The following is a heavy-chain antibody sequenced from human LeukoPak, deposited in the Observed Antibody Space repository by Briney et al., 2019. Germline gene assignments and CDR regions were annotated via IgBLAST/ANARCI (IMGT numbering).Heavy chain of an antibody. CDR2: VNGNGGSI. CDR3: AKSVGRVPTAIPRDRYFDY. J-gene: IGHJ4*02. V-gene: IGHV3-23*01. Sequence: GGSLRLSCAASGFTFSSYTMSWVRQAPGKGLEWVSTVNGNGGSIYYADSVKGRFTISRDNSKNTLYLQMNSPRAEDTAVYYCAKSVGRVPTAIPRDRYFDYWGQGTLVTVSS. CDR1: GFTFSSYT. D-gene: IGHD2-2*02.